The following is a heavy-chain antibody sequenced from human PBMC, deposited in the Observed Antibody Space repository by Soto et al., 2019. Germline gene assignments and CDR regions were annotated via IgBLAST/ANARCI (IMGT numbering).Heavy chain of an antibody. D-gene: IGHD2-15*01. CDR3: APGVGYCSGGSCYPGYFQH. CDR2: ISYDGSNK. J-gene: IGHJ1*01. V-gene: IGHV3-30*03. CDR1: GFTFSSYG. Sequence: QVQLVESGGGVVQPGRSLRLSCAASGFTFSSYGMHWVRQAPGKGLEWVAVISYDGSNKYYADSVKGRFTISRDNSKNTLYLQMNSLRAEDTAVYYCAPGVGYCSGGSCYPGYFQHWGQGTPVTVSS.